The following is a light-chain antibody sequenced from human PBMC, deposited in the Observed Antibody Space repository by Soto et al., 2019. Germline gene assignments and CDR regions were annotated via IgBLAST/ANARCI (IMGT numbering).Light chain of an antibody. CDR3: SSYTSSSTLLDV. CDR1: SSDVGGYNY. CDR2: DVS. V-gene: IGLV2-14*01. J-gene: IGLJ1*01. Sequence: QSALTQPASVSGSPGQSITISCTGTSSDVGGYNYVSWYQQHPGKASKLMIYDVSNRPSGVSNRFSGSKSGNTASLTISGLQAEDEADYYCSSYTSSSTLLDVFGTGTKLTVL.